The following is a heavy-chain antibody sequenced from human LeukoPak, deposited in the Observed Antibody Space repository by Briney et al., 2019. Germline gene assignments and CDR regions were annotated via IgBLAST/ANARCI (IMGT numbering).Heavy chain of an antibody. V-gene: IGHV3-48*02. CDR1: GFTFSSYG. J-gene: IGHJ4*02. CDR3: ARDSRGSGYEVDY. D-gene: IGHD5-12*01. Sequence: GGSLRLSCAASGFTFSSYGMHWVRQAPGKGLEWVSYISSSISTIYYADSVKGRFTISRDNAKNSLYLQMNSLRDEDTAVYYCARDSRGSGYEVDYWGQGTLVTVSS. CDR2: ISSSISTI.